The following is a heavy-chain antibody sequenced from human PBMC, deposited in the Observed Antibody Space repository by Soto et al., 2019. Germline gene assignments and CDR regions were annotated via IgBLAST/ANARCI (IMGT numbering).Heavy chain of an antibody. CDR2: IWYDGSDK. J-gene: IGHJ3*02. V-gene: IGHV3-33*01. CDR3: ARDRYPNYPPDAFDI. D-gene: IGHD4-4*01. CDR1: GFALSSNG. Sequence: AGGSLRLSCAASGFALSSNGMHWVRQAPGKGLEWVAFIWYDGSDKYYADSVKGRFTISRDNSKNTLYLQMNSLRAEDTAVYYCARDRYPNYPPDAFDIWGQGTLVTVSS.